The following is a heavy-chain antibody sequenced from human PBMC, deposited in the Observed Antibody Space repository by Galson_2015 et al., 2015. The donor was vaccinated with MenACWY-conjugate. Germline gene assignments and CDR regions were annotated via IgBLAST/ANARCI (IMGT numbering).Heavy chain of an antibody. J-gene: IGHJ4*02. Sequence: ETLSLTCTVSGGSASSSGYYWTWIRQPPGKGLEWIGLIYDSGTTKYNPSLKGRVTISLDTSKNQVSLKLSSVTAADTTVYYCAREFSYWGQGTLVTASS. CDR3: AREFSY. CDR2: IYDSGTT. D-gene: IGHD2/OR15-2a*01. V-gene: IGHV4-61*08. CDR1: GGSASSSGYY.